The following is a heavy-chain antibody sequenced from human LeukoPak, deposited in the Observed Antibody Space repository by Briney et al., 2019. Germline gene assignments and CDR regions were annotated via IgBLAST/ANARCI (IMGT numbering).Heavy chain of an antibody. Sequence: ASVKVSCKASVYTFTSYDINWVRQATGQGLEWMGWMNPYSGNTGFAQRFQGRGSMARNTSISTAYMELTNLTTGDKAVYYCARGGGYSFGPYDNWGQGTLVTVSS. CDR2: MNPYSGNT. J-gene: IGHJ4*02. CDR1: VYTFTSYD. D-gene: IGHD5-18*01. V-gene: IGHV1-8*01. CDR3: ARGGGYSFGPYDN.